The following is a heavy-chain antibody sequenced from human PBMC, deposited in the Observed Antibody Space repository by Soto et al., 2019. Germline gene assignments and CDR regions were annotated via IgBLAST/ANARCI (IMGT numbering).Heavy chain of an antibody. D-gene: IGHD3-3*01. CDR2: INPNSGAT. Sequence: ASVKVSCKASGYTFTGYFIHWVRQAPGQGLEWMGWINPNSGATKYAQKFQGRVTMTRDTSISTAYMELTLLRSDDTAIYYCARGGGTILAPLPWGEGTLVTVSS. CDR1: GYTFTGYF. CDR3: ARGGGTILAPLP. V-gene: IGHV1-2*02. J-gene: IGHJ5*02.